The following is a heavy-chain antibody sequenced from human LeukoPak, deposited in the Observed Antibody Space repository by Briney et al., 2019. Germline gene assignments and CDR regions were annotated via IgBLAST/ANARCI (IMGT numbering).Heavy chain of an antibody. CDR1: GFTSSSYG. Sequence: GRSLRLSCAASGFTSSSYGMHWVRQAPGKGLEWVAVIWYDGSNKYYADSVKGRFTISRDNSKNTLYLQMNSLRAEDTAVYYCAREYGDYGGLYYYYYYMDVWGKGTTVTVSS. CDR2: IWYDGSNK. D-gene: IGHD4-17*01. J-gene: IGHJ6*03. CDR3: AREYGDYGGLYYYYYYMDV. V-gene: IGHV3-33*01.